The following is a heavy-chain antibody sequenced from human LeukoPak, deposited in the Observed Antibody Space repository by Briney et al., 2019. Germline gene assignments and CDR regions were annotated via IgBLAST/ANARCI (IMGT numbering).Heavy chain of an antibody. CDR3: ARKTFGTVYFDY. V-gene: IGHV3-48*03. Sequence: SGGSLRLSCAASGFTFTTYEMNWVRQAPGKGLEWISYISPGGGDTIYYADSVKGRSTISRDNAKNSVYLQMKSLRGEDTAVYYCARKTFGTVYFDYWGQGNLVTVSS. CDR2: ISPGGGDTI. D-gene: IGHD1-1*01. J-gene: IGHJ4*02. CDR1: GFTFTTYE.